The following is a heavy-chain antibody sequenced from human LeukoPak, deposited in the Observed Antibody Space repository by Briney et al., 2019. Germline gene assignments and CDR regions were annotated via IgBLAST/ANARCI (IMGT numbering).Heavy chain of an antibody. CDR1: GFTFSHAW. CDR3: TTDRRGAGIATAGTWTFDY. D-gene: IGHD6-13*01. CDR2: VKSKSNGVTT. Sequence: GGSLRLSCGASGFTFSHAWMSWVRQAPGKGLEWVGRVKSKSNGVTTDYAAPVKGRFTISRDDSKNMLYLQMNRLKTEDTAVYYCTTDRRGAGIATAGTWTFDYWGQGTLVTVSS. J-gene: IGHJ4*02. V-gene: IGHV3-15*01.